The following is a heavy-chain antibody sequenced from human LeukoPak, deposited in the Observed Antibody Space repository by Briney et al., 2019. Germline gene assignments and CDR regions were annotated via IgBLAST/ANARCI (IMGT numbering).Heavy chain of an antibody. D-gene: IGHD5-18*01. CDR2: ISSSSSTI. CDR1: GFTFSSYS. CDR3: ARDTLDTAMVFDY. J-gene: IGHJ4*02. V-gene: IGHV3-48*01. Sequence: GGSLRLSCAASGFTFSSYSMNWVRQAPGKGLEWVSYISSSSSTIYYADSVEGRFTISRDNAKNSLYLQMNSLRAEDTAVYYCARDTLDTAMVFDYWGQGTLVTVSS.